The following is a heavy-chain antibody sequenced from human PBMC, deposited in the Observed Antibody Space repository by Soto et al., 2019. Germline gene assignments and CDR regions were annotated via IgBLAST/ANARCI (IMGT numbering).Heavy chain of an antibody. CDR3: ARVCSGGSCYSGPDY. D-gene: IGHD2-15*01. CDR1: GFTFSSYA. CDR2: ISYDGSNK. V-gene: IGHV3-30-3*01. Sequence: QVQLVESGGGVVQPGRSLRLSCAASGFTFSSYAMHWVRQAPGKGQEWVAVISYDGSNKYYADSVKGRFTISRDNSKNTLYLQMNSLRAEDTAVYYCARVCSGGSCYSGPDYWGQGTLVTVSS. J-gene: IGHJ4*02.